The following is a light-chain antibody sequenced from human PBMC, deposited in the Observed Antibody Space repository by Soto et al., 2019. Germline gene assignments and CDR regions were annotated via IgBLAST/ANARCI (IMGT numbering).Light chain of an antibody. V-gene: IGLV1-40*01. CDR3: QSYDSSLSGSYV. CDR2: NNN. J-gene: IGLJ1*01. Sequence: QSVLTQPPSVSGAPGQRVTISCTGSSSNIGAGYDVHWYQRLPGTAPKVLIYNNNNRPSGVPDRFSGSKSGTSASLAITGLQAEDEAEDYCQSYDSSLSGSYVFGTGTKLTVL. CDR1: SSNIGAGYD.